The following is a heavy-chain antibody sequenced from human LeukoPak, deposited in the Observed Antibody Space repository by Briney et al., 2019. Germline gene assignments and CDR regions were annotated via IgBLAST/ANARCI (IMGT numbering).Heavy chain of an antibody. V-gene: IGHV3-23*01. Sequence: PGGSLRLSCEASGFTFSSYAMSWVRQAPGKGLEWVSAISGSGGSTYYADSVKGRFTISRDNSKNTLYLQMNSLRAEDTAVYYCAKDIDYYGSGSDIDYWGQGTLVTVSS. D-gene: IGHD3-10*01. CDR3: AKDIDYYGSGSDIDY. CDR1: GFTFSSYA. CDR2: ISGSGGST. J-gene: IGHJ4*02.